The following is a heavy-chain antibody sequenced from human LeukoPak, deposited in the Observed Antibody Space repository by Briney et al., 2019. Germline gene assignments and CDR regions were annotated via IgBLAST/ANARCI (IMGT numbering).Heavy chain of an antibody. J-gene: IGHJ4*02. CDR2: ISYDGSNK. CDR3: AKGGLFFSSAIDY. V-gene: IGHV3-30*18. Sequence: GGSLRLSCAASGFTFSSYGMHWVRQAPGKGLEWVAVISYDGSNKYYADSVKGRFTISRDNSKNTLYLQMNSLRAEDTAVYYCAKGGLFFSSAIDYWGRGTLVTVSS. D-gene: IGHD6-25*01. CDR1: GFTFSSYG.